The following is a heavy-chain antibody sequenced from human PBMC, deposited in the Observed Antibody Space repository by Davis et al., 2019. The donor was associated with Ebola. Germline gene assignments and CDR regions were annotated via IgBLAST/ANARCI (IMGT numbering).Heavy chain of an antibody. D-gene: IGHD1-26*01. CDR1: GYTFTSYY. V-gene: IGHV1-46*01. CDR3: ARGAGGRIVGATTIDY. CDR2: INPSGGST. Sequence: ASVKVSCKASGYTFTSYYMHWVRQAPGQGLEWMGIINPSGGSTSYAQKFQGRVTMTRDTSTSTAYMELRSLRSDDTAVYYCARGAGGRIVGATTIDYWGQGTLVTVSS. J-gene: IGHJ4*02.